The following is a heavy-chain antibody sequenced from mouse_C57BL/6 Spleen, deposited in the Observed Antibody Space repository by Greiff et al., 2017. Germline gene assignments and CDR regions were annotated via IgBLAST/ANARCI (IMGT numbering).Heavy chain of an antibody. D-gene: IGHD1-1*01. CDR3: TRATVVSWFAY. V-gene: IGHV5-9-1*02. CDR2: ISSGGDYI. CDR1: GFTFSSYA. Sequence: EVKLVESGEGLVKPGGSLKLSCAASGFTFSSYAMSWVRQTPEKRLEWVAYISSGGDYIYYADTVKGRFTISRDNAMNTLYLQMSSLKSEDTAMYYCTRATVVSWFAYWGQGALVTVSA. J-gene: IGHJ3*01.